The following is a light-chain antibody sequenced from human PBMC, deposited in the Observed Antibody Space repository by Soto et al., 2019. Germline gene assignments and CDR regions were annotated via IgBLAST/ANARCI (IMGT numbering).Light chain of an antibody. V-gene: IGKV3-15*01. CDR1: QSVSSN. CDR3: QQYNNWPRWT. CDR2: GAS. J-gene: IGKJ1*01. Sequence: EIVMTQSPATLSVSPLEIATLSCRASQSVSSNLAWYQQKPGQAPRLLIYGASTRATGIPARFSGSGSGTEFTLTISSLQSEDFAVYYCQQYNNWPRWTFGQGTKVDIK.